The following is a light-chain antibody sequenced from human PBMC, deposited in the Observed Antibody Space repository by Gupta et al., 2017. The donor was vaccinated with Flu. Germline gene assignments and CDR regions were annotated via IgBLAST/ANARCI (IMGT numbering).Light chain of an antibody. CDR2: SNN. CDR3: SAWDDSLNGYVV. CDR1: SFNIGSNT. V-gene: IGLV1-44*01. Sequence: TISCSESSFNIGSNTLYCYQHLPSTAPNLLIYSNNLRPSGVPARCSFSNSGTSASLAIIWLQSEEEADYYCSAWDDSLNGYVVFGGGTKLTVL. J-gene: IGLJ2*01.